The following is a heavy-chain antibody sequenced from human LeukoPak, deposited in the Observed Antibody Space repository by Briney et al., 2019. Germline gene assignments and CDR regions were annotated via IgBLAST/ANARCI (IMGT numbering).Heavy chain of an antibody. CDR1: GGSISSYY. V-gene: IGHV4-59*08. CDR3: ARLRVNWGPDDAFDI. CDR2: IYYSGST. J-gene: IGHJ3*02. D-gene: IGHD7-27*01. Sequence: SETLSLTCTVSGGSISSYYWSWIRQPPGKGLEWIGYIYYSGSTNYNPSLKSRVTISVDTSKNQFSLKLSSVTAADTAVYYCARLRVNWGPDDAFDIWGQGTMVTVSS.